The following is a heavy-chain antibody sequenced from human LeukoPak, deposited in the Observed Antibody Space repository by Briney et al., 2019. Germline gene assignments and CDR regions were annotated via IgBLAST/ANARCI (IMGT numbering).Heavy chain of an antibody. V-gene: IGHV4-39*07. CDR3: AREGDPTASY. D-gene: IGHD3-10*01. J-gene: IGHJ4*02. CDR1: CRSINSSSYF. Sequence: SENQPLTCTFPCRSINSSSYFWRWIHQPPGKGLEWIGSIYYSGSTCYNPSLKSRVTISVDKSKNQFYLNLNSVTAEDTAVYYCAREGDPTASYWGQGILVTVSS. CDR2: IYYSGST.